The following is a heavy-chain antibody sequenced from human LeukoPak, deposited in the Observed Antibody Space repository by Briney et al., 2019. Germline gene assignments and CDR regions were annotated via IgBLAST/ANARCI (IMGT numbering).Heavy chain of an antibody. CDR3: ARRGLLRYFDWLHGPLNY. D-gene: IGHD3-9*01. J-gene: IGHJ4*02. Sequence: GGSLRLSCAASGFTFSRYAMHWDRQAPGKGLEWVAVISYDGSNKYSADSVKGRFTISRDNSKNTLYLQMNSLRAEDTAVYYCARRGLLRYFDWLHGPLNYWGQGTLVTVSS. CDR1: GFTFSRYA. V-gene: IGHV3-30*04. CDR2: ISYDGSNK.